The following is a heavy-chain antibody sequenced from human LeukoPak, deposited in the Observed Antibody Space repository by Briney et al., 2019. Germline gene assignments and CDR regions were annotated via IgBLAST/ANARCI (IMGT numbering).Heavy chain of an antibody. CDR1: GASISSDY. CDR2: IYTSGSP. V-gene: IGHV4-4*07. CDR3: ARCRRGSCDNFDY. Sequence: SETLSLTCTVSGASISSDYWSWIRQPAGKGLESIGRIYTSGSPNYNPSLNSRVTMSADTSKNHFSLKLSSVTAADTAVYYCARCRRGSCDNFDYWGQGTLLTVSS. D-gene: IGHD1-26*01. J-gene: IGHJ4*02.